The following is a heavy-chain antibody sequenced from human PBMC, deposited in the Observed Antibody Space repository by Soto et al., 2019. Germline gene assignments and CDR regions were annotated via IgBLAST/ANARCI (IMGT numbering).Heavy chain of an antibody. D-gene: IGHD3-22*01. J-gene: IGHJ3*02. CDR2: INAGNGNT. Sequence: ASVKVSCKASGYTFTSYAMHWVRQAPGQRLEWMGWINAGNGNTKYSQKFQGRVTITRDTSASTAYMELSSLRSEDTAVYYCARALRDSSGYYQNDAFDIWGQGTMVTVSS. CDR1: GYTFTSYA. V-gene: IGHV1-3*01. CDR3: ARALRDSSGYYQNDAFDI.